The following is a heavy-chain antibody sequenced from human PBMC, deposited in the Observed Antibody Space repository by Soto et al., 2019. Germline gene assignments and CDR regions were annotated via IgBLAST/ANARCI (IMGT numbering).Heavy chain of an antibody. CDR2: INPSGGST. CDR1: GYTFTSYY. J-gene: IGHJ4*02. CDR3: ARDSLGSGSYYKIPFDY. D-gene: IGHD3-10*01. V-gene: IGHV1-46*01. Sequence: ASVKVSCKASGYTFTSYYMHWVRQAPGQGLEWMGIINPSGGSTSYAQKFQGRVTMTRDTSTSTVYMELSSLRSEDTAVYYCARDSLGSGSYYKIPFDYWGQGTLVTSPQ.